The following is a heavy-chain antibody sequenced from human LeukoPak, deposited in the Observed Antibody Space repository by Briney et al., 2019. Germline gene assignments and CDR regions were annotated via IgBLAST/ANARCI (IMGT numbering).Heavy chain of an antibody. CDR2: IYPGNSDT. D-gene: IGHD2-2*03. CDR3: ARLGFLDIVVVPAAGNWFDP. J-gene: IGHJ5*02. V-gene: IGHV5-51*04. CDR1: GYSFTSYR. Sequence: GESLTISCKGSGYSFTSYRIGWVRQMPGKGLDWMGIIYPGNSDTRYSPSFPGQVTTSADKPLSTAYLQRSSLKASDTAMYYCARLGFLDIVVVPAAGNWFDPWGQGTLVTVSS.